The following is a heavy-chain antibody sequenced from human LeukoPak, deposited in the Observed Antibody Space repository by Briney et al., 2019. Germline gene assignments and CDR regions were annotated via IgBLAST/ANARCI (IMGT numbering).Heavy chain of an antibody. J-gene: IGHJ4*02. V-gene: IGHV4-4*07. CDR2: IYTSGNT. D-gene: IGHD3-22*01. Sequence: SETLSLTCTVSGGSISSYSWSWIRQPAGKGLEWIGRIYTSGNTNYNPSLKTRVTVSVDTSKNQFSLNLSSVPAADTAVYYCARDLLLGSGYFFDYWGQGTLVTVSS. CDR3: ARDLLLGSGYFFDY. CDR1: GGSISSYS.